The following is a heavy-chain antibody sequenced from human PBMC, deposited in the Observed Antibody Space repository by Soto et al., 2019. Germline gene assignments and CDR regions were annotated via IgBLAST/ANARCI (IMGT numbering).Heavy chain of an antibody. J-gene: IGHJ3*02. Sequence: ASVKVSCKASGYTFTSYYMHWVRQAPGQGLEWMGIINPSGGSTSYAQKFQGRVTMTRNTSISTAYMELSSLRSEDTAVYYCARGRRIRGYYYDSSGYYSGDAFDIWGQGTMVTVSS. D-gene: IGHD3-22*01. CDR2: INPSGGST. CDR3: ARGRRIRGYYYDSSGYYSGDAFDI. V-gene: IGHV1-46*01. CDR1: GYTFTSYY.